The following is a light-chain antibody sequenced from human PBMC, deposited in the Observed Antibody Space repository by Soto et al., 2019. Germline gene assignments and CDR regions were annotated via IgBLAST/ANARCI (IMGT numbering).Light chain of an antibody. Sequence: QSALTQPASMSGSPGQSISISCIGTSSDVGYRSHVTWYQQLPGKAPNLIIYDVSRRPAGVSDRFSGSKSGNTASLTIAGRQAEDEAYYHCSFYASGDNLMFGGGTKLTVL. J-gene: IGLJ3*02. V-gene: IGLV2-14*01. CDR1: SSDVGYRSH. CDR2: DVS. CDR3: SFYASGDNLM.